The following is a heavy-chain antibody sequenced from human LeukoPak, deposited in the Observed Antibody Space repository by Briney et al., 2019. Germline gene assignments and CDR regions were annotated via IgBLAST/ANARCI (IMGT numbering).Heavy chain of an antibody. CDR2: ILFDGSNK. CDR1: GFTFSSYS. J-gene: IGHJ6*02. V-gene: IGHV3-30*18. CDR3: AKGVGKSTVVSPRTNNING. D-gene: IGHD4-23*01. Sequence: GGSLRLSCAASGFTFSSYSMNWVRQAPGKGLEWVAVILFDGSNKYYADSVRGRFTISRDKTKNTLYLQKNSPRAEETAVYYIAKGVGKSTVVSPRTNNINGWGEGTTLTVPS.